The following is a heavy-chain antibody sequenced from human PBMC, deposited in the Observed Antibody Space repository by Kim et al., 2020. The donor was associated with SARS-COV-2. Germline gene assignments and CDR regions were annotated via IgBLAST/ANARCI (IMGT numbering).Heavy chain of an antibody. CDR3: ASSAIGYSYGFFDL. Sequence: GGSLRLSCAASGFTFSSYSMNWVRQAPGKGLEWVSYISSSSSTIYYADSVKGRFTISRDNAKNSLYLQMNSLRAEDTAVYYCASSAIGYSYGFFDLWGRGTLVTVSS. V-gene: IGHV3-48*04. D-gene: IGHD5-18*01. CDR1: GFTFSSYS. CDR2: ISSSSSTI. J-gene: IGHJ2*01.